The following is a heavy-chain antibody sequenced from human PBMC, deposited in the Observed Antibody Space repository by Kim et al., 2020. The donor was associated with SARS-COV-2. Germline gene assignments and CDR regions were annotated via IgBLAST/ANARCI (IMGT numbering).Heavy chain of an antibody. V-gene: IGHV3-33*01. D-gene: IGHD1-1*01. CDR1: GCACSNYG. Sequence: GGSLRLSCVASGCACSNYGMHWVRQAPGKGLEWGAVISSDGSNEFYGDSVKGRFTISRDNSNNMVYLQMNSLRAEDTAVYYCARGTQSFDPWGQGTMVTVSS. CDR3: ARGTQSFDP. CDR2: ISSDGSNE. J-gene: IGHJ5*02.